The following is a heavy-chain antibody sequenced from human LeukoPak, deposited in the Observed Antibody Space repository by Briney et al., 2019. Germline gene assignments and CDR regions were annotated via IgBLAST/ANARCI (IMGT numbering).Heavy chain of an antibody. J-gene: IGHJ4*02. Sequence: SETLSLTCTVSGGSISSGGYSWSWIRQHPGKGLEWIGYIYYSGSTYYNPSLKSRVTISVDTSKNQFSLKLSSVTAADTAVYYCARGKIAAAGADYWGQGTLVTVPS. CDR2: IYYSGST. CDR3: ARGKIAAAGADY. CDR1: GGSISSGGYS. D-gene: IGHD6-13*01. V-gene: IGHV4-31*03.